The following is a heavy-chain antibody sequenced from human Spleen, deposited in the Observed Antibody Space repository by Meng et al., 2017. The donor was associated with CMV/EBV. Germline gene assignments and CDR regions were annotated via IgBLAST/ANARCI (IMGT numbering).Heavy chain of an antibody. Sequence: GGSLRLSCAASGFTFSSYGMHWVRQAPGKGLEWVAVIWYDGSDQYYADSVKGRFTISRDNSKSTLYFQMNSLRPEDTAVYYCARDRPFYGDFSLFDQWGQGTLVTVSS. CDR3: ARDRPFYGDFSLFDQ. CDR2: IWYDGSDQ. CDR1: GFTFSSYG. J-gene: IGHJ4*02. D-gene: IGHD4-17*01. V-gene: IGHV3-33*01.